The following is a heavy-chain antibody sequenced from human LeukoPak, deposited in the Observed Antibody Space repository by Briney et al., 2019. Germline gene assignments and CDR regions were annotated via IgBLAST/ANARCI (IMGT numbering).Heavy chain of an antibody. J-gene: IGHJ4*02. CDR1: GDSISSGDYY. CDR2: ISNSGNT. Sequence: SQTLSLTCTVSGDSISSGDYYWNWIRQPPGKGLEWIGYISNSGNTDYNPSLKSRVIISVDSSKNQFSLKLSSVTAADTAVYYCARDGDYFDYWGQGTLVTVSS. V-gene: IGHV4-30-4*01. CDR3: ARDGDYFDY. D-gene: IGHD4-17*01.